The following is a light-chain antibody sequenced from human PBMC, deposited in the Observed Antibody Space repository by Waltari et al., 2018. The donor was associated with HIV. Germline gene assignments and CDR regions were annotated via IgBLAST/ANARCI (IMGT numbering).Light chain of an antibody. J-gene: IGLJ3*02. Sequence: QPVLTQPPSVSGAPGLGVHVSCTGTGSTIGAGSDVHWYQQLPGTSPKLLIYGNINRPSGVPDRCSASKSGTSASLAITGLQPEDEADYYCQSYDSSLSAWVFGGGTKLTVL. CDR2: GNI. CDR1: GSTIGAGSD. CDR3: QSYDSSLSAWV. V-gene: IGLV1-40*01.